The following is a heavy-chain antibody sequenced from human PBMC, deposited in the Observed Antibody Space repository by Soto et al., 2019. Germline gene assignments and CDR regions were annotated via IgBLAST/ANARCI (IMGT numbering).Heavy chain of an antibody. J-gene: IGHJ6*03. Sequence: GGSLRLSCAASGFTFSSYAMSWVRQAPGKGLEWVSAISGSGGSTYYADSVKGRFTISRDNSKNTLYLQMNSLRAEDTAVYYCARRYCSGGSCYSNHYYYYMDVWGKGTTVTVSS. D-gene: IGHD2-15*01. V-gene: IGHV3-23*01. CDR3: ARRYCSGGSCYSNHYYYYMDV. CDR1: GFTFSSYA. CDR2: ISGSGGST.